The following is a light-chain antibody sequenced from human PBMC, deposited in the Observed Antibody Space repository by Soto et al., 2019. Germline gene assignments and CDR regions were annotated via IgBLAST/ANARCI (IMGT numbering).Light chain of an antibody. CDR3: QRRVT. CDR2: AAS. V-gene: IGKV3-20*01. Sequence: EIVLTQSPGTLSLSPGDRATLSCRASQSVSSSVLAWYQQKPGQAPRLLIYAASSRATGIPDRFSGSGSGTDFTLTITRLEPEDFAVYYCQRRVTFGPGTKVDVK. J-gene: IGKJ3*01. CDR1: QSVSSSV.